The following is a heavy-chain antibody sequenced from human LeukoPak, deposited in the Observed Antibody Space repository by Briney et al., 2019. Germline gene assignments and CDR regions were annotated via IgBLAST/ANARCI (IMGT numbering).Heavy chain of an antibody. CDR2: ITWNRDNI. CDR3: AKDLSSAITSALVLDV. J-gene: IGHJ6*02. V-gene: IGHV3-9*01. D-gene: IGHD3-22*01. Sequence: SLRLSCTVSGFTFDDYAMHWVRHTPGKGLEWVAGITWNRDNIGYGDSVKGRFTISRDNVKNVLYLQMNSPRPEDTALYYCAKDLSSAITSALVLDVWGQGTTV. CDR1: GFTFDDYA.